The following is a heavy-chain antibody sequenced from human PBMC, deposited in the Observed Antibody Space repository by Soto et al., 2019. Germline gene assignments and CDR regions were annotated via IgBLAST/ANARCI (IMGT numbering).Heavy chain of an antibody. V-gene: IGHV4-31*03. J-gene: IGHJ4*02. CDR2: IHYTGST. D-gene: IGHD3-9*01. CDR3: ARAPTALTSYFFDY. Sequence: QVQLQESGPGLVKPSQTLSLTCTVSGGSISSGRYYWSWIRQHPGKGLEWIGYIHYTGSTYYTPPLKSRLTISIDPSKNQFSLKLTSVTAADTAVYYCARAPTALTSYFFDYWGQGTLVTVSS. CDR1: GGSISSGRYY.